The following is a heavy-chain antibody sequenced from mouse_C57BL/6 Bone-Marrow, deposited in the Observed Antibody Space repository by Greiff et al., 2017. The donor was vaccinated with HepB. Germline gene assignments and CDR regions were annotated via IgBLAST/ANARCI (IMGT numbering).Heavy chain of an antibody. J-gene: IGHJ3*01. V-gene: IGHV10-1*01. CDR1: GFSFNTYA. D-gene: IGHD2-3*01. Sequence: EVKLLESGGGLVQPKGSLKLSCAASGFSFNTYAMNWVRQAPGKGLEWVARIRSKSNNYATYYADSVKDRFTISRDDSESMLYLQMNNLKTEDTAMYCCVNHDGYYLAYWGQGTLVTVSA. CDR2: IRSKSNNYAT. CDR3: VNHDGYYLAY.